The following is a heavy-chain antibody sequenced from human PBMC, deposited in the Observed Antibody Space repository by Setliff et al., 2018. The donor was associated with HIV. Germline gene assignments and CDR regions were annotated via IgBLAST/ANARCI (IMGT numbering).Heavy chain of an antibody. V-gene: IGHV3-7*01. CDR1: GCTFSNYW. J-gene: IGHJ4*02. CDR3: ARETCDTPSSYAATRLVY. D-gene: IGHD2-2*01. Sequence: GGSLRLSCAASGCTFSNYWMIWVRPAPGKGLEWVANINQDGTDKYYVDSGRGRFTLSRDNARNSLFLQINSRRVEDTAVNYCARETCDTPSSYAATRLVYWGQGNLVTVSS. CDR2: INQDGTDK.